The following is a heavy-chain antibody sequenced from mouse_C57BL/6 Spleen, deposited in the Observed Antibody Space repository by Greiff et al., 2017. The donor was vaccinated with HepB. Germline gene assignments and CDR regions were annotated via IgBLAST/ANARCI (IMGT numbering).Heavy chain of an antibody. CDR3: ARDIYYDYIYFDY. D-gene: IGHD2-4*01. CDR1: GFSLSTSGMG. J-gene: IGHJ2*01. CDR2: IYWDDDK. V-gene: IGHV8-12*01. Sequence: VKLVESGPGILQSSQTLSLTCSFSGFSLSTSGMGVSWIRQPSGKGLEWLAHIYWDDDKRYNPSLKSRLTISKDTSRNQVFLTITSVDTADTATYYCARDIYYDYIYFDYWGQGTTLTVSS.